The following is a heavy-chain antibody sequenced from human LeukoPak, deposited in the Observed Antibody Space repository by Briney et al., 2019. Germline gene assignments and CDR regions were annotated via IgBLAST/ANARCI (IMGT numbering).Heavy chain of an antibody. CDR1: GFTFSTYS. CDR2: ISSSSSYI. V-gene: IGHV3-21*01. J-gene: IGHJ4*02. Sequence: MPGGSLRLSCAASGFTFSTYSMNWVRQAPGKGLEWVSSISSSSSYIYYADSLKGRFTISRDNAKNSLYLQMNSLRAEDTAVYYCAKPGSRNYFPFDSWGQGTLVTVSS. CDR3: AKPGSRNYFPFDS. D-gene: IGHD6-13*01.